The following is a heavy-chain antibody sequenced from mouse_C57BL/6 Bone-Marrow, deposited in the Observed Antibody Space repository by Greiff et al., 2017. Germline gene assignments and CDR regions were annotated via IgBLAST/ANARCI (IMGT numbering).Heavy chain of an antibody. CDR3: ASSDYGSSFDY. CDR1: GYTFTSYW. D-gene: IGHD1-1*01. Sequence: QVQLQQSGTELVKPGASVKLSCKASGYTFTSYWMHWVKQRPGQGLEWIGNINPSNGGTNYNEKFKSKATLTVDKSSSTAYMQLSGLTSEDSAVYYCASSDYGSSFDYWGQGTTLTVSS. J-gene: IGHJ2*01. V-gene: IGHV1-53*01. CDR2: INPSNGGT.